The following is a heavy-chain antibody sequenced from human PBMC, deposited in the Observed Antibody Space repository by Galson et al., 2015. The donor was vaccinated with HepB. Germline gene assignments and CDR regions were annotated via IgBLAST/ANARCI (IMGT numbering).Heavy chain of an antibody. Sequence: ETLSLTCTVSGGSISSYYWSWIRQPPGKGLEWIGYIYYSGSTNYNPSLKSRVTISVDTSKNQFSLKLSSVAAADTAVYYCARASVFGSGLYWGQGTLVTVSS. J-gene: IGHJ4*02. CDR3: ARASVFGSGLY. D-gene: IGHD3-3*01. V-gene: IGHV4-59*12. CDR1: GGSISSYY. CDR2: IYYSGST.